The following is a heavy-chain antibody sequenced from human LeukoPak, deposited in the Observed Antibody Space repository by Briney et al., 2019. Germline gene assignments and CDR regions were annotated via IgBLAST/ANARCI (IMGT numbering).Heavy chain of an antibody. CDR1: GGSISSYY. CDR3: ARGLERRWAAFDI. V-gene: IGHV4-59*01. Sequence: PSETLSLTCTVSGGSISSYYWSWIRQPPGKGLEWIGYIYYSGSTNYNPSLKSRVTISVDTSKNQFSLKLSSVTAADTAVYYCARGLERRWAAFDIWGQGTMVTVSS. D-gene: IGHD1-1*01. J-gene: IGHJ3*02. CDR2: IYYSGST.